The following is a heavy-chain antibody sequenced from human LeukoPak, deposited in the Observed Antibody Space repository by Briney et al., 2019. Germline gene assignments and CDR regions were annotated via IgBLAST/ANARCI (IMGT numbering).Heavy chain of an antibody. CDR3: ARDRATYGDYVPYDAFDI. J-gene: IGHJ3*02. CDR1: GGTFSSYA. Sequence: SVEVSCKASGGTFSSYAISWVRQAPGQGLERMGGIIPIFGTANYAQKFQGRVTITADESTSTAYMELSRLRSEDTAVYYCARDRATYGDYVPYDAFDIWGQGTMVTVSS. V-gene: IGHV1-69*01. CDR2: IIPIFGTA. D-gene: IGHD4-17*01.